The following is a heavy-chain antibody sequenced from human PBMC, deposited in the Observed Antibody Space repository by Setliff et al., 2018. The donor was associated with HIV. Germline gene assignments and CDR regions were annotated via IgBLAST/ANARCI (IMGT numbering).Heavy chain of an antibody. CDR2: ISGSGGNT. CDR3: AKDGISGGAYPPYDFDY. J-gene: IGHJ4*02. D-gene: IGHD2-15*01. Sequence: PGGSLRLSCAASGFTFSSYAMSWVRQAPGKGLEWVSVISGSGGNTYYADSVKGRFTISRDNSKNTLYLQMNRLRVEDTAVYYCAKDGISGGAYPPYDFDYWGQGTLVTVSS. CDR1: GFTFSSYA. V-gene: IGHV3-23*01.